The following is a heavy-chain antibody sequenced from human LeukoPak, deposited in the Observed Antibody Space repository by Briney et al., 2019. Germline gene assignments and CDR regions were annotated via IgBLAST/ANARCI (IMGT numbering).Heavy chain of an antibody. CDR3: AKDDPYAGQGY. J-gene: IGHJ4*02. CDR1: GFTFSSYW. Sequence: GGSLRLSCAASGFTFSSYWMSWVRQAPGKGLEWVANIKQDGSEKYYVDSVKGRFTISRDNSKNTLYLQMNSLRAEDTAVYFCAKDDPYAGQGYWGQGTLVTVSS. CDR2: IKQDGSEK. V-gene: IGHV3-7*03. D-gene: IGHD3-16*01.